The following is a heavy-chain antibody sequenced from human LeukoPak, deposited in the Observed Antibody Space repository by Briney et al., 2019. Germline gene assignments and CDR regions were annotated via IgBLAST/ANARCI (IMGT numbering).Heavy chain of an antibody. V-gene: IGHV3-23*01. Sequence: GGSLRLSCVGSGFSFRSFAMSWVRQAPGKGLEWVSRVSGGGTTTWYADSVKGRFSISRDDSKNMQFLQMNSLRPEDTALYFCAKRITVSAGFSFDSWGQGILVTVSS. CDR1: GFSFRSFA. D-gene: IGHD1-14*01. CDR3: AKRITVSAGFSFDS. CDR2: VSGGGTTT. J-gene: IGHJ4*02.